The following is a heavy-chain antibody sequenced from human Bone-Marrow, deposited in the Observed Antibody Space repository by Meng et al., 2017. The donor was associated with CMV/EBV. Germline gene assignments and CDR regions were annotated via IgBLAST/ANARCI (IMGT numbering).Heavy chain of an antibody. J-gene: IGHJ6*02. CDR3: ARLRGSGSYYKNTHYYYGMDV. V-gene: IGHV5-51*01. D-gene: IGHD3-10*01. CDR2: IYPGDSDT. Sequence: GESLKISCKGSGYSFTSYWIGWVRQMPGKGLEWMGIIYPGDSDTRYSPSFQGQVTISADKSISTAYLQWSSLKASDTAMYYCARLRGSGSYYKNTHYYYGMDVWGQGPRSPSP. CDR1: GYSFTSYW.